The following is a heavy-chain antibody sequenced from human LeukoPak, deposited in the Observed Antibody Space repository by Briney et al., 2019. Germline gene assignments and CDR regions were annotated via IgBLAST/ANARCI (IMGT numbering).Heavy chain of an antibody. J-gene: IGHJ6*02. CDR3: ASGKFCSGGSCYGRGSYYYYYGMDV. Sequence: GESLRLSCAASGFTFSSYSMNWVRQAPGKGLEWVSSISGSSSYINYADSVKGRFTISRDNAQNSLFLQLNSLRAEDTAVYYCASGKFCSGGSCYGRGSYYYYYGMDVWGQGTTVTASS. V-gene: IGHV3-21*01. D-gene: IGHD2-15*01. CDR2: ISGSSSYI. CDR1: GFTFSSYS.